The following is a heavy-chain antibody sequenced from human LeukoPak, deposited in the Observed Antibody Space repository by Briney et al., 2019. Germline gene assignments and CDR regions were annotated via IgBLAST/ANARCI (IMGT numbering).Heavy chain of an antibody. D-gene: IGHD2/OR15-2a*01. CDR2: INPNSGGT. J-gene: IGHJ3*02. CDR1: GYTFTGYY. Sequence: ASVKVSCKASGYTFTGYYMHWVRQAPGQGLEWMGWINPNSGGTNYAQKFQGRVTMTRDTSISTAYMELSRLGSDDTAVYYCARVRDFFEAFDIWGQGTMVTVSS. V-gene: IGHV1-2*02. CDR3: ARVRDFFEAFDI.